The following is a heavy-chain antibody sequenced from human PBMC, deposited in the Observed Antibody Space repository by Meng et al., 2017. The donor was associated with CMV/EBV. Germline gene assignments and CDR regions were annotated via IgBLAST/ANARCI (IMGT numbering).Heavy chain of an antibody. CDR2: INSDGSST. V-gene: IGHV3-74*01. D-gene: IGHD5-24*01. J-gene: IGHJ4*02. CDR1: GFTFSSYW. CDR3: ARAYRDGYNFGFDY. Sequence: GESLKISCAASGFTFSSYWMHWVRQAPGKGLVWVSRINSDGSSTSYADSVKGRFTISRDNAKNTLYLQMNSLRAEDTAVYYCARAYRDGYNFGFDYWGQGTLVTVSS.